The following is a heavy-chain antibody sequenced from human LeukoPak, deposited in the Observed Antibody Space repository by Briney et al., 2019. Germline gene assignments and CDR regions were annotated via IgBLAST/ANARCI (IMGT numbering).Heavy chain of an antibody. CDR3: ARGLAVGGNDY. J-gene: IGHJ4*02. Sequence: GSLRLSCAASGFTFSRYDMHWVRQGTGKGLEWVSAIGTAGDTNYPGSLKGRFTISRENAKNTLYLQMNSLRAGDTAVYYCARGLAVGGNDYWGQGTLVTVSS. V-gene: IGHV3-13*04. CDR1: GFTFSRYD. CDR2: IGTAGDT. D-gene: IGHD6-19*01.